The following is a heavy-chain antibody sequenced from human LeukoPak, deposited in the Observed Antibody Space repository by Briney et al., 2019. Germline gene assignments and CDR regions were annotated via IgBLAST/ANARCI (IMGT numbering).Heavy chain of an antibody. CDR3: ARGLIAAAGTLAEYFQH. J-gene: IGHJ1*01. CDR1: GGSFSGYY. D-gene: IGHD6-13*01. Sequence: SETLSLTCAVYGGSFSGYYWSWIRQPPGKGLEWIGEINHSGSTNYNPSLKSRVTISVDTSKNQSSLKLSSVTAADTAVYYCARGLIAAAGTLAEYFQHWGQGTLVTVSS. V-gene: IGHV4-34*01. CDR2: INHSGST.